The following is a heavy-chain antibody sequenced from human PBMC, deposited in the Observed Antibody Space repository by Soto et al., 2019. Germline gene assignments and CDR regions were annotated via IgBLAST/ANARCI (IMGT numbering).Heavy chain of an antibody. Sequence: ASVKVSCKASGGTFSSYAISWVRQAPGQGLEWMGGIIPIFGTANYAQKFQGRVTITADESTSTAYMELSSLRSEDTAVYYCARAPGRIGYCSGGSCYNWYLDLWGRGTLVTSPQ. V-gene: IGHV1-69*13. CDR3: ARAPGRIGYCSGGSCYNWYLDL. CDR1: GGTFSSYA. CDR2: IIPIFGTA. J-gene: IGHJ2*01. D-gene: IGHD2-15*01.